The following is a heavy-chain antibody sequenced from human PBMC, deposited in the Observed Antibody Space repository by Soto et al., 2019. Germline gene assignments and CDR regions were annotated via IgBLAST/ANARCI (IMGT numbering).Heavy chain of an antibody. CDR3: ATRMTTAPY. CDR1: LFIVSDNY. J-gene: IGHJ4*02. V-gene: IGHV3-66*01. D-gene: IGHD4-17*01. CDR2: IHSGGGT. Sequence: EVRLVQSGGGLVQPGGSLRLSCAASLFIVSDNYMSWVRQAPGKGLDWVSLIHSGGGTDYAESVKGRFTISRDNSKNTLYLQMNSLKAEDTGIYYCATRMTTAPYWGQGTVVTVSS.